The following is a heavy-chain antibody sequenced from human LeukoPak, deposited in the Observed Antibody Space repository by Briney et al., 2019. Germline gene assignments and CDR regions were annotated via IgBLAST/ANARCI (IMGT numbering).Heavy chain of an antibody. Sequence: SETLSLTCAVYGGSFSGYYWGWIRQPPGKGLEWIGSIYYSGSTYYNPSLKSRVTISVDTSKNQFSLKLSSVTAADTAVYFCARIPAAGSMGWFDPWGQGTLVTVSS. CDR3: ARIPAAGSMGWFDP. D-gene: IGHD6-13*01. CDR2: IYYSGST. V-gene: IGHV4-39*01. CDR1: GGSFSGYY. J-gene: IGHJ5*02.